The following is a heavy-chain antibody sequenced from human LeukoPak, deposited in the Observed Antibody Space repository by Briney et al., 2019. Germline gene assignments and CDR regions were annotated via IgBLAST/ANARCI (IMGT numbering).Heavy chain of an antibody. V-gene: IGHV1-8*01. CDR3: ARAHSYYDSSGDYSLDAFDI. Sequence: ASVRFSCKASGYTFTSYDINWVRQATGQGLEWMGWMNPNSGNTGYAQKFQGRVTMTRNTSISTAYMDLSSMRSEDTAVYYCARAHSYYDSSGDYSLDAFDIWGQGTMVTVSS. CDR2: MNPNSGNT. CDR1: GYTFTSYD. J-gene: IGHJ3*02. D-gene: IGHD3-22*01.